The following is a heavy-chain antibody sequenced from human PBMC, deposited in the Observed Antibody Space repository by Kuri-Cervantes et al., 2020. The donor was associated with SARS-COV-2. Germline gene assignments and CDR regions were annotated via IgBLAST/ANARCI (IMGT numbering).Heavy chain of an antibody. D-gene: IGHD2/OR15-2a*01. V-gene: IGHV3-21*01. J-gene: IGHJ6*02. CDR2: ISSSSSYI. Sequence: GESLKISCAASGFTFSSYSMNWVRQAPGKGLEWVSSISSSSSYIYYADSVKGRFTISRDNAKNSLYLQMNSLRAEDTAVYYCARLLQRDMDVWGQGTTVTVSS. CDR3: ARLLQRDMDV. CDR1: GFTFSSYS.